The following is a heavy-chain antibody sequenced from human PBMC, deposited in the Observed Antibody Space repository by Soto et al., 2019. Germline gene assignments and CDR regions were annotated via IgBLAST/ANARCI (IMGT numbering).Heavy chain of an antibody. Sequence: PGESLKISCKGYGYSFAGYWITWERQKQGKGLEWMGRIDPSDSQTYYSPSFRGHVTISVTKSITTVFLQWSSLRASDTAMYYCARQIYDSDTGPNFQYYFDSWGQGTPVTVSS. CDR1: GYSFAGYW. CDR3: ARQIYDSDTGPNFQYYFDS. J-gene: IGHJ4*02. D-gene: IGHD3-22*01. V-gene: IGHV5-10-1*01. CDR2: IDPSDSQT.